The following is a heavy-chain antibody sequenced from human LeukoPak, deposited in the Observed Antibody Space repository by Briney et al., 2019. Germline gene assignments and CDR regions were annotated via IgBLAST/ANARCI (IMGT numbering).Heavy chain of an antibody. Sequence: KPSETLSLTCTVSGGSISSYYWSWIRQPPGKGLEWIGYIYYSGSTNYNPSLKSRVTISVDTSKNQFSLKLSSVTAADTAVYYCARHGPPWRPAFDIWGQGTMVTVSS. CDR2: IYYSGST. J-gene: IGHJ3*02. V-gene: IGHV4-59*08. CDR1: GGSISSYY. CDR3: ARHGPPWRPAFDI.